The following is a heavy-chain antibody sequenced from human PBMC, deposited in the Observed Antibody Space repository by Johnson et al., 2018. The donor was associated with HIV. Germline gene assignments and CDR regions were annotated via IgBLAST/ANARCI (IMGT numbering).Heavy chain of an antibody. V-gene: IGHV3-15*01. J-gene: IGHJ3*02. CDR2: IKSKTDGGTT. CDR1: GFTFSNAW. Sequence: VQLVESGGGLVKPGGSLRLSCAASGFTFSNAWMTWVRQAPGKGLEWVGRIKSKTDGGTTDYVAPVKGRFTISRDDSKNTLYLQMNSLKTEDTAVYYCTTDPDSSSWYRDAFDIWGQGTMVTVSS. D-gene: IGHD6-13*01. CDR3: TTDPDSSSWYRDAFDI.